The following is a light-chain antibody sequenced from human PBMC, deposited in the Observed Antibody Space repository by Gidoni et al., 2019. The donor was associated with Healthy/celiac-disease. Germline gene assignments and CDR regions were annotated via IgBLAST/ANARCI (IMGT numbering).Light chain of an antibody. Sequence: DIVMTQSPDSLAVSLGERATINCKSSQSVLYSSNNKNYVAWYQQKPGQPPKLLIYWASTRESGVPDRFSGSGSGTDFTLTISSLQAEDVAVYYCQQYYSTPWPFGQXTKVEIK. CDR2: WAS. CDR1: QSVLYSSNNKNY. CDR3: QQYYSTPWP. V-gene: IGKV4-1*01. J-gene: IGKJ1*01.